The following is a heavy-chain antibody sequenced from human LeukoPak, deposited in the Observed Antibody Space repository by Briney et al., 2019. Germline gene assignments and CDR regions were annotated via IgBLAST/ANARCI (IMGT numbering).Heavy chain of an antibody. Sequence: SETLSLTCAVYGGSFSGYYWSWIRQPPGKGLEWIGEINHSGSTNYNPSLKSRVTISVDMSKNQSSLKLSSVTAADTAVYYCAREYSSSWYYYYYYMDVWGKGTTVTVSS. CDR1: GGSFSGYY. CDR3: AREYSSSWYYYYYYMDV. CDR2: INHSGST. D-gene: IGHD6-13*01. J-gene: IGHJ6*03. V-gene: IGHV4-34*01.